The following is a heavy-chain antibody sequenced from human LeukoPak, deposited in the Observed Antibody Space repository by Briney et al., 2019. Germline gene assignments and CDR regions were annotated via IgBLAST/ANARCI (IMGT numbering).Heavy chain of an antibody. D-gene: IGHD2-2*01. V-gene: IGHV3-30-3*01. Sequence: TGGSLRLSCAASGFSFSTYAMHWVRQAPGKGLEWVAVISYDGSSKYYADSVKGRFTISRDNSKNTLYLQMNSLRAEDTAVYYCAIVPAALDAFDIWGQGTMVTVSS. CDR2: ISYDGSSK. J-gene: IGHJ3*02. CDR3: AIVPAALDAFDI. CDR1: GFSFSTYA.